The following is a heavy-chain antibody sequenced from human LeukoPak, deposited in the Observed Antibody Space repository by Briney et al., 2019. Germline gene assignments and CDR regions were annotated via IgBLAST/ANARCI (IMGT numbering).Heavy chain of an antibody. CDR3: ARDLFDCSGGSCYSGYYYYYMDV. J-gene: IGHJ6*03. CDR1: GGSISSYY. D-gene: IGHD2-15*01. V-gene: IGHV4-4*07. CDR2: IYTSGST. Sequence: PSETLSLTCTVSGGSISSYYWSWIRQPAGKGLEWIGRIYTSGSTNYNPSLKSRVTMSVDTSKNQFSLKLSSVTAADTAVYYCARDLFDCSGGSCYSGYYYYYMDVWGKGTTVTVSS.